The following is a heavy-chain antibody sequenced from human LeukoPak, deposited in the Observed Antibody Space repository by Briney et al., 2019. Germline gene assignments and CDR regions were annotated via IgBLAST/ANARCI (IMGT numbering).Heavy chain of an antibody. CDR2: IYHSGTT. CDR3: ARKENVYYYFDY. D-gene: IGHD3-10*01. CDR1: GYSITSSSW. Sequence: SETLSLTCAVSGYSITSSSWWGWIRQPPGKGLEWIGYIYHSGTTYYNPSLQSRVTMSVDTSKNQFSLKLSSVTAVDTAVYYCARKENVYYYFDYWGQGTLVTASS. J-gene: IGHJ4*02. V-gene: IGHV4-28*01.